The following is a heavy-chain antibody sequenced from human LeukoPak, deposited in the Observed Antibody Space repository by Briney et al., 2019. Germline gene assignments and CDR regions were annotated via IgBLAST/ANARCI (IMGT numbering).Heavy chain of an antibody. CDR2: FYSGGST. J-gene: IGHJ4*02. Sequence: GGSLRLSCAASGFTVSSNYMSWVRQAPGKGLEWVSVFYSGGSTYYADSVKGRFTISRDNSKNTLYLQMNSLRAEDTAVYYCAKPHQRYYDFWSGYYKALYFDYWGQGTLVTVSS. CDR3: AKPHQRYYDFWSGYYKALYFDY. CDR1: GFTVSSNY. V-gene: IGHV3-53*01. D-gene: IGHD3-3*01.